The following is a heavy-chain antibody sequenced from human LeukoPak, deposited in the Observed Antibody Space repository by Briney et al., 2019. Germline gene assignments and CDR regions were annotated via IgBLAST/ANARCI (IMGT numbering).Heavy chain of an antibody. V-gene: IGHV1-46*01. CDR1: GYTFTSYY. CDR2: INPSGGST. CDR3: AREDNFDY. Sequence: AASVKVSCKASGYTFTSYYMHWVRQAPGQGLEWMGIINPSGGSTSYAQKLQGRVTMTTDTSTSTAYMELRSLRSDDTAVYYCAREDNFDYWGQGTLVTVSS. D-gene: IGHD2-15*01. J-gene: IGHJ4*02.